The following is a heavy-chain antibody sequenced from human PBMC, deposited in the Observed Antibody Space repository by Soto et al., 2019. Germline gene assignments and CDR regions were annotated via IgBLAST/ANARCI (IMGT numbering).Heavy chain of an antibody. CDR3: TIDGGAY. Sequence: EVQLVESGGGLIQPGGSLRLSCAASGFTVSSNYMSWVRQAPGKGLEWVGRIKTKTDGETTDYAAPVKGRFTISRDDSKNTLYLLMNCLKTEDTAVYYCTIDGGAYWGQGTLVTVSS. V-gene: IGHV3-15*01. CDR1: GFTVSSNY. CDR2: IKTKTDGETT. J-gene: IGHJ4*02. D-gene: IGHD3-16*01.